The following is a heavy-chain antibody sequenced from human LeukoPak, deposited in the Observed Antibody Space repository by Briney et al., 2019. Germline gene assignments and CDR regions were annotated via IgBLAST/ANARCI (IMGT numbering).Heavy chain of an antibody. Sequence: SETLSLTCAVYGGSFSGYYWSWIRQPPGKGLEWIGEINHSGSTNYNPSLESRVTISVDTSKNQFSLKLSSVTAADTAVYYCARGRHSSGWYGRHNWFDPWGQGTLVTVSS. CDR3: ARGRHSSGWYGRHNWFDP. D-gene: IGHD6-19*01. V-gene: IGHV4-34*01. CDR1: GGSFSGYY. CDR2: INHSGST. J-gene: IGHJ5*02.